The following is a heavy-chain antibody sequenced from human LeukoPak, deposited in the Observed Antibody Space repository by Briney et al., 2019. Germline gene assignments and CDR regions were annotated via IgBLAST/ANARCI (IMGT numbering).Heavy chain of an antibody. Sequence: GGSLRLSCAASGFTFSSYWMHWVRQAPGKGLVWVSLINSDGRSTSYADSVKGRFTISRDNAKNTLYLQMNSLRAEDTAVYYCARAGGSYYGNDAFDIWGQGTMVTVSS. V-gene: IGHV3-74*01. D-gene: IGHD1-26*01. CDR2: INSDGRST. CDR1: GFTFSSYW. J-gene: IGHJ3*02. CDR3: ARAGGSYYGNDAFDI.